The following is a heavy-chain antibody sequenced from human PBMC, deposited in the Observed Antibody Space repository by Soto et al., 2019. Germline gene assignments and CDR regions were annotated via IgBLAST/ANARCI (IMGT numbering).Heavy chain of an antibody. J-gene: IGHJ5*02. D-gene: IGHD3-22*01. CDR3: ATLVVTRGGWFDP. V-gene: IGHV4-61*08. Sequence: SETLSLTCSVSGASVASGGYFWTWIRQLPGKGLEWIGYIYYSGSTNYNPSLKSRVTISVDTSKSQFSLKLSSVTAADTAVYYCATLVVTRGGWFDPWGQGTLVTVSS. CDR2: IYYSGST. CDR1: GASVASGGYF.